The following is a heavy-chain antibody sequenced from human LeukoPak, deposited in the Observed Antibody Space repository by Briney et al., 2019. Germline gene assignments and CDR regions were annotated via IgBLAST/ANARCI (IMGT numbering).Heavy chain of an antibody. V-gene: IGHV3-48*04. Sequence: AGGSLRLSCAASGFTFSSYSMNWVRQAPGKGLELVSYISSSSSTIYYADSVKGRFTISRDNAKNSLYLQMNSLRAEDTAVYYCARSMDYIWFDPWGQGTLVTVSS. CDR3: ARSMDYIWFDP. CDR2: ISSSSSTI. D-gene: IGHD3/OR15-3a*01. CDR1: GFTFSSYS. J-gene: IGHJ5*02.